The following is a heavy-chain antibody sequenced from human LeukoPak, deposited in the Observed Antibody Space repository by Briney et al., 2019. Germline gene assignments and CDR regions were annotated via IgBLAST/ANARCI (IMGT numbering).Heavy chain of an antibody. CDR2: INPSGGST. D-gene: IGHD6-19*01. CDR1: GYTFTSYH. J-gene: IGHJ4*02. CDR3: ARLAVTSTNY. V-gene: IGHV1-46*01. Sequence: ASVKVSCKASGYTFTSYHMHWVRQAPGQGLEWMGVINPSGGSTTYAQKFQGRVTVTRDTSTSTDYMELSSLRSEDTAVYFCARLAVTSTNYWGQGALVTVSS.